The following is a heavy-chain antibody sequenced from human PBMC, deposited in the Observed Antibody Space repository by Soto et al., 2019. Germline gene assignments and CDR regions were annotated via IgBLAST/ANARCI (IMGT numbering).Heavy chain of an antibody. J-gene: IGHJ5*02. V-gene: IGHV3-30*18. CDR1: GFTFSTTG. CDR3: AKDLYGAGWYNYFDP. CDR2: ISHDGGVQ. Sequence: QVHLAESGGGVVQPGMSLRLSCAASGFTFSTTGMHWVRQAPGKGLEWVAMISHDGGVQHYTDSVKGRFTISRDTSKNTLYLQMNSLRPEDTAIYLCAKDLYGAGWYNYFDPWGQGTLVTVSS. D-gene: IGHD6-19*01.